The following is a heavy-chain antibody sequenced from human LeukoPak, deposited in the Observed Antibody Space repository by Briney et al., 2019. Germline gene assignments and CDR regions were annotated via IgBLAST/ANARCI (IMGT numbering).Heavy chain of an antibody. CDR3: ARHTYYYDSSGYLYPRAFDI. CDR1: GGSISSSSYY. V-gene: IGHV4-39*01. CDR2: IYYSGST. Sequence: SETLSLTCTVSGGSISSSSYYWGWIRQPPGTGLEWIGSIYYSGSTYYNPSLKSRVTISVDTSENQFSLKLSPVTAADTAVYYCARHTYYYDSSGYLYPRAFDIWGQGTMVTVSS. J-gene: IGHJ3*02. D-gene: IGHD3-22*01.